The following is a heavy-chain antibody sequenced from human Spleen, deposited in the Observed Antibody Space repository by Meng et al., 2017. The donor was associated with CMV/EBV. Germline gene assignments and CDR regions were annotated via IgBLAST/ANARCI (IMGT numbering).Heavy chain of an antibody. D-gene: IGHD2/OR15-2a*01. CDR3: ARMATTGGYLSEYYFDF. CDR2: ISHDGSKT. CDR1: GFTFSSYA. V-gene: IGHV3-30*04. J-gene: IGHJ4*02. Sequence: GESLKISCAASGFTFSSYAIHWVRQAPGKGLEWVGIISHDGSKTYYADYVKGRFTISRDTPKNTLYLQMNSLRAEDTAVYYCARMATTGGYLSEYYFDFWGQGTLVTVSS.